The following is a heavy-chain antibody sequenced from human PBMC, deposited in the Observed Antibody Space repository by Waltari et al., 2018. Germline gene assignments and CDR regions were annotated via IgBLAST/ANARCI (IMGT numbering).Heavy chain of an antibody. V-gene: IGHV4-34*01. CDR3: ARGLDLTYPDALDV. J-gene: IGHJ3*01. D-gene: IGHD3-3*01. CDR1: GGSFRSHY. Sequence: QVQLQQWGAGLLKPSETLSLTCAVHGGSFRSHYWSWIRQTPGKGLEWIGELKQSEGSKYNPSLKSRVTMSLDTSKNYFYLNLRSVTAADTAVYFCARGLDLTYPDALDVWGQGTTVTVSS. CDR2: LKQSEGS.